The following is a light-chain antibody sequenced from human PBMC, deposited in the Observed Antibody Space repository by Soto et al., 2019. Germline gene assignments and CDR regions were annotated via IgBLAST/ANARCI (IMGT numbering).Light chain of an antibody. Sequence: QSALTQPRSVSGSPGQSVTISCTGTSTDVGGYDYVSWYQHHPGKAPKVTIYDVSKRPSGVPDRFSGSKSGNTASLTISGLQADDEADYYCSSFVGPDTYVFGTGTKLTVL. CDR1: STDVGGYDY. CDR2: DVS. V-gene: IGLV2-11*01. J-gene: IGLJ1*01. CDR3: SSFVGPDTYV.